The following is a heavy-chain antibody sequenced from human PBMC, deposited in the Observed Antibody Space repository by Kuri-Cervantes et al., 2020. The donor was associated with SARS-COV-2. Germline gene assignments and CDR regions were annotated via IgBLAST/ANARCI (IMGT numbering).Heavy chain of an antibody. CDR2: ISGSGGST. V-gene: IGHV3-23*01. D-gene: IGHD4-17*01. CDR3: ARDHGDYYFDY. Sequence: GESLKISCAASGFTFSSYDMSWVRQAPGKGLEWVSAISGSGGSTYYADSVKGRFTISRDNSKNTLYLQMNSLRAEDTAVYYCARDHGDYYFDYWGQGTLVTVSS. J-gene: IGHJ4*02. CDR1: GFTFSSYD.